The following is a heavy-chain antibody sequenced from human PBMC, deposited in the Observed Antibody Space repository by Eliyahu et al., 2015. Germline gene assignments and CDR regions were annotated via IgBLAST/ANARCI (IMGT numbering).Heavy chain of an antibody. J-gene: IGHJ4*02. V-gene: IGHV4-34*01. CDR3: AGPKRYCSSTSCYALWY. Sequence: QVQLQQWGAGLXKPXETLSLTXAVYGGSFXGYYWSWIRQPPGKGLEWIGEXNHSGSTNSNPSLKSRVTISVDTSKNQFSLKLSSVTAADTAVYYCAGPKRYCSSTSCYALWYWGQGTLVTVSS. CDR2: XNHSGST. CDR1: GGSFXGYY. D-gene: IGHD2-2*01.